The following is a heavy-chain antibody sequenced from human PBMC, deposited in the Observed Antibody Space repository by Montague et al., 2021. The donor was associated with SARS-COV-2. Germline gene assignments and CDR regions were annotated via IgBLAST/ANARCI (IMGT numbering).Heavy chain of an antibody. J-gene: IGHJ3*02. V-gene: IGHV3-53*01. CDR3: ARGGVGATWAFDI. Sequence: SLSLSLSASGFTVNSNYMSWVRQAPGKGLEWVAFIYSGGDTTYAVSVRDRFTISRDNSKNTLYLQMNSLRVEDTAVFYCARGGVGATWAFDIWGQGTMVTVSS. CDR2: IYSGGDT. D-gene: IGHD1-26*01. CDR1: GFTVNSNY.